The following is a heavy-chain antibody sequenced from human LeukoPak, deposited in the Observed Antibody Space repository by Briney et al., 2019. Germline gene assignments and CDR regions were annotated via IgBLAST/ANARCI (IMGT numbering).Heavy chain of an antibody. CDR1: GFTFSRYA. Sequence: GGSLRLAWPASGFTFSRYAMSWVRQAPGKGLEWVSAISGSGGSTYYADSVKGRFTISSDNTTTKMYLQMNSLRAEDTAVYYCAKGLYGDYIDYWGQGTLVTVSS. D-gene: IGHD4-17*01. CDR3: AKGLYGDYIDY. J-gene: IGHJ4*02. V-gene: IGHV3-23*01. CDR2: ISGSGGST.